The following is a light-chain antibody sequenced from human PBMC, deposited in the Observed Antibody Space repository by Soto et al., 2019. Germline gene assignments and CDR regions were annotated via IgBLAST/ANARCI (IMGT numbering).Light chain of an antibody. V-gene: IGLV1-40*01. CDR2: ANN. CDR1: SSNIGAGYD. Sequence: QSVLTQPPSVSGAPGQRVTISCTGSSSNIGAGYDVHWYRQLPRTAPKLLIYANNTRPSGVPDRFSGSKSGTSASLAITGIQAEDEADYYCQSYDSSLSVVFGGGTKLTVL. J-gene: IGLJ2*01. CDR3: QSYDSSLSVV.